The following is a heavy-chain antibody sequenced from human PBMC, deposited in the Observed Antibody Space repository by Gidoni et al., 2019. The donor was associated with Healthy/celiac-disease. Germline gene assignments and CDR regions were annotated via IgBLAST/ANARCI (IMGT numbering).Heavy chain of an antibody. J-gene: IGHJ4*02. CDR2: ISWNSGSI. Sequence: EVQLVESGGGLVQPGRSLRLSCAASGFTFDDYAMHWVRQAPGKGLEWVSGISWNSGSIGYADSVKGRFTISRDNAKNSLYLQMNSLRAEDTALYYCVKTGTTLGRQTFDYWGQGTLVTVSS. CDR1: GFTFDDYA. V-gene: IGHV3-9*01. CDR3: VKTGTTLGRQTFDY. D-gene: IGHD1-7*01.